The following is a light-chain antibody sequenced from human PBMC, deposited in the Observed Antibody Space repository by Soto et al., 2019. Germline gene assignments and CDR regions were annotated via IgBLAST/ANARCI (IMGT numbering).Light chain of an antibody. J-gene: IGKJ1*01. CDR3: QYYRT. V-gene: IGKV3-20*01. CDR1: QTMTRAY. Sequence: EIVLTQSPCTLSLSPGERATLSCRASQTMTRAYVAWYQQKPGQAPRLLIYAASYRATGISDKFSGSGSGTDFSLTISRLEPEDFAVFYCQYYRTFGQGTKVDIK. CDR2: AAS.